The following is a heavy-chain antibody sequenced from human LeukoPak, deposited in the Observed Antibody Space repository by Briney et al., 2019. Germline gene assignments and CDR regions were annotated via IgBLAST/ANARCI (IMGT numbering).Heavy chain of an antibody. CDR1: GFTFSTYS. J-gene: IGHJ4*02. V-gene: IGHV3-48*02. CDR3: ARGIGASSGWYLIDY. CDR2: ISSSSSTI. Sequence: GGSLRLSCTASGFTFSTYSMNWVRQAPGKGLEWVSYISSSSSTIYYADSVKGRFTISRDNAKNSLYLQMSSLRDEDTAVYYCARGIGASSGWYLIDYWGQGTLVTVSS. D-gene: IGHD6-19*01.